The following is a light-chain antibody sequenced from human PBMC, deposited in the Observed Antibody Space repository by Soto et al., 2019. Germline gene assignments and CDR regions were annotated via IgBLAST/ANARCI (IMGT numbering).Light chain of an antibody. V-gene: IGLV2-14*01. Sequence: QSVLTQPASVSGSPGQSITISCTGTSSDVGSYNYVAWYQQFPGKTPKLMIYEVRNRPSGVSSRFSGSKSGNTGSLTISGLQAEDEADYYCISYTGSDTSYVFGTGTKVTVL. CDR3: ISYTGSDTSYV. CDR1: SSDVGSYNY. J-gene: IGLJ1*01. CDR2: EVR.